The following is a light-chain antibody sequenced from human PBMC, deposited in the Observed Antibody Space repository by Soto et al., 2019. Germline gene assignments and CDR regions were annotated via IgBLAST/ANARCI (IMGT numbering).Light chain of an antibody. Sequence: PLSYSTYPRSACVVHVVTITCRASQSISSLLAWYQQKPGKAPKLLIYDASNLETGVPSRFSGSGSGTDFTFTISMLQAEDIATYYCQRDDYSPLNFGGGTKVEIK. CDR3: QRDDYSPLN. J-gene: IGKJ4*01. CDR2: DAS. V-gene: IGKV1-33*01. CDR1: QSISSL.